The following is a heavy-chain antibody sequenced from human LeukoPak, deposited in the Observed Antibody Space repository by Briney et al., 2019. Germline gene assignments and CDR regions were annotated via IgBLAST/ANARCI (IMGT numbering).Heavy chain of an antibody. CDR1: GSTFSIYA. J-gene: IGHJ4*02. CDR2: ISKSGDTT. CDR3: AKDVRGGDRAVVPIDY. V-gene: IGHV3-23*01. D-gene: IGHD3-10*02. Sequence: GGSLRLSCAASGSTFSIYAMSWVRQAPGKGLEWVSTISKSGDTTYYADSVKGRFTISRDNSKNTVYLHMRSLRVEDTAMYYCAKDVRGGDRAVVPIDYWGQGTLVTVSS.